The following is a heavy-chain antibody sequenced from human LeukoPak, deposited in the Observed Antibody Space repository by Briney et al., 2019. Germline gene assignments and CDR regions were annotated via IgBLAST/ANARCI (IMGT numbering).Heavy chain of an antibody. D-gene: IGHD5-12*01. J-gene: IGHJ3*02. V-gene: IGHV4-59*08. CDR2: IYYSGST. Sequence: SETLSLTCTVSGGSISSYYWSWIRQPPGKGLEWIGYIYYSGSTNYNSSLKSRVTISVDTSKNQFSLKLSSVTAADTAVYYCARQSGPHDAFDIWGQGTMVTVSS. CDR3: ARQSGPHDAFDI. CDR1: GGSISSYY.